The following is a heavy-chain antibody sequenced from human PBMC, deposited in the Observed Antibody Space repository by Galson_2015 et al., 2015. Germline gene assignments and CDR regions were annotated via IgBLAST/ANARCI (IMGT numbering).Heavy chain of an antibody. J-gene: IGHJ4*02. CDR1: GFTFSSYA. Sequence: SLRLSCAASGFTFSSYAMHWVRQAPGKGLEWVAVISYDGSNKYYADSVKGRFTISRDNSKNTLYLQMNSLRAEDTAVYNCAREGFDYYFDYWGQGTLVTVSS. V-gene: IGHV3-30-3*01. CDR2: ISYDGSNK. CDR3: AREGFDYYFDY. D-gene: IGHD5-12*01.